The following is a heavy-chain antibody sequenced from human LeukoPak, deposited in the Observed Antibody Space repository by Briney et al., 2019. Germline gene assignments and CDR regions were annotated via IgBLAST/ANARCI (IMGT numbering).Heavy chain of an antibody. D-gene: IGHD3-3*01. CDR3: ARGMMYYDFWSGPDY. V-gene: IGHV1-18*01. J-gene: IGHJ4*02. CDR1: GYTFTSYG. CDR2: ISAYNGNT. Sequence: ASVKVSCKASGYTFTSYGISWVRQAPGQGPEWMGWISAYNGNTNYAQKLQGRVTMTTDTSTSTAYMELRSLRSDDTAVYYCARGMMYYDFWSGPDYWGQGTLVTVSS.